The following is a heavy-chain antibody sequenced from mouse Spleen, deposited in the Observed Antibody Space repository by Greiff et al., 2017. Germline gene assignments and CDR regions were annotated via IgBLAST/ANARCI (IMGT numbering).Heavy chain of an antibody. CDR1: GYTFTDYE. Sequence: QVQLQQSGAELVRPGASVTLSCKASGYTFTDYEMHWVKQTPVHGLEWIGAIDPGTGGTAYNQKFKGKATLTADNSTSTAYMELRSLTSEDSAVYYCTSLYYGSFDYWGQGTPLTVSS. V-gene: IGHV1-15*01. D-gene: IGHD2-2*01. CDR3: TSLYYGSFDY. J-gene: IGHJ2*01. CDR2: IDPGTGGT.